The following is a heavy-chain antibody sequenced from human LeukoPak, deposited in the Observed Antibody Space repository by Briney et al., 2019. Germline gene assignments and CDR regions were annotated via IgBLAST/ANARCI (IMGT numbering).Heavy chain of an antibody. CDR2: ISGSGGST. CDR1: GFTFSSYA. V-gene: IGHV3-23*01. J-gene: IGHJ6*02. CDR3: ARDRPKYSSSIPYYGMDV. D-gene: IGHD6-13*01. Sequence: GGSLRLSCAASGFTFSSYAMSWVRQAPGKGLEWVSAISGSGGSTYYADSVKGRFTISRDNAKNSLYLQMNSLRAEDTAVYYCARDRPKYSSSIPYYGMDVWGQGTTVTVSS.